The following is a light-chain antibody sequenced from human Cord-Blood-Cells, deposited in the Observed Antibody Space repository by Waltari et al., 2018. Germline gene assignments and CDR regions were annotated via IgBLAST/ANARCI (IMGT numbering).Light chain of an antibody. CDR3: SSYTSSSTRDV. CDR2: EVS. V-gene: IGLV2-14*01. J-gene: IGLJ1*01. CDR1: SSGVGGYNY. Sequence: QSALTQPTSVSGSPGQSITISCTGTSSGVGGYNYVSWYQQHPGKAPKLMIYEVSNRPSGVSNRFSGSKSGNTASLTISGLQAEDEADYYCSSYTSSSTRDVFGTGTKVTVL.